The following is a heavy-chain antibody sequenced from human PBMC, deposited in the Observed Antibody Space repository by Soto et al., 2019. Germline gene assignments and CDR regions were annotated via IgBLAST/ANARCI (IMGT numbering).Heavy chain of an antibody. CDR2: ISAYNGNT. J-gene: IGHJ5*02. D-gene: IGHD3-10*01. CDR1: GYTFTSYG. V-gene: IGHV1-18*01. CDR3: ARDREVYYYGSGSYSPGDP. Sequence: ASVKVSCKASGYTFTSYGISWVRQAPGQGLEWMGWISAYNGNTNYAQKLQGRVTMTTDTSTSTAYMELRSLRSDDTAVYYCARDREVYYYGSGSYSPGDPWGQGTLVTVSS.